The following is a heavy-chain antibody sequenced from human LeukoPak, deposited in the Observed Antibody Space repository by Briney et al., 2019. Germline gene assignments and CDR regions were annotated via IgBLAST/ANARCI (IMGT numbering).Heavy chain of an antibody. CDR3: ARQKGGVAGLKYYFDY. J-gene: IGHJ4*02. CDR1: GGSISSSTYY. Sequence: PSGTLSLTCTVSGGSISSSTYYWGWIRQSPGKGLEWIGSISYTGTTYYKSSLKSRVTISVDTSKNQFSLNLSSVTAADTAVYYCARQKGGVAGLKYYFDYWGQGTLVTVSS. CDR2: ISYTGTT. D-gene: IGHD6-19*01. V-gene: IGHV4-39*01.